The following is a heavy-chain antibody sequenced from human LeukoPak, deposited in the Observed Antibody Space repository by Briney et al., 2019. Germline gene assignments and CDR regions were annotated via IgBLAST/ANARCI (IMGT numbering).Heavy chain of an antibody. CDR2: IDWNRDSK. D-gene: IGHD2-15*01. J-gene: IGHJ3*02. Sequence: GSLRLSCAASGFNFDEYTMHWVRQVPGKGLEWVSVIDWNRDSKYYLESVKGRFTISRDNSKNSLYLQMNSLRAEDTAVYYCASCSGGSCYYDAFGIWGQGTMVTVSS. CDR3: ASCSGGSCYYDAFGI. CDR1: GFNFDEYT. V-gene: IGHV3-43*01.